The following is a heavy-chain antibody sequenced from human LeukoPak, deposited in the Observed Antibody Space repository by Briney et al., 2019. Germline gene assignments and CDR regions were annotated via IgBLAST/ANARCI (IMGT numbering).Heavy chain of an antibody. D-gene: IGHD1-26*01. CDR1: GGSISSYY. J-gene: IGHJ4*02. Sequence: SETLSLTYTVSGGSISSYYWNWIRQPPGKGLEWIGYIYYSGSTNYNPSLKSRVTISVDTSKNQFSLKLSSVTAADTAVYYCARLSGSYYMFDYWGQGTLVTVSS. CDR3: ARLSGSYYMFDY. CDR2: IYYSGST. V-gene: IGHV4-59*08.